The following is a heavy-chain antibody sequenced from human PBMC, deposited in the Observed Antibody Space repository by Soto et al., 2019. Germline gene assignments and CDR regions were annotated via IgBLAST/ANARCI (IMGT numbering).Heavy chain of an antibody. D-gene: IGHD2-15*01. CDR2: ISHDGQNK. CDR1: GFVFSSYA. J-gene: IGHJ6*02. CDR3: ARGGYCRGGSCRYYYYGVDV. Sequence: GGSLRLSCAASGFVFSSYAMQWVRQARGKGLEWVAVISHDGQNKYYADSVKGRFAISRDNSRNTLSLEMSSLRAEDTAVYFCARGGYCRGGSCRYYYYGVDVWGLGTTVTVSS. V-gene: IGHV3-30*09.